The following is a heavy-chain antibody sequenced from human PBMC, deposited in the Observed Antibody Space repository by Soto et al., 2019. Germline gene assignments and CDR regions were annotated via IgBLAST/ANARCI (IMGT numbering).Heavy chain of an antibody. V-gene: IGHV1-18*01. J-gene: IGHJ5*02. CDR1: GYTYTSYG. Sequence: ASVKVSCKSSGYTYTSYGISWVRQAPGQGLEWMGWISAYNGNTNYAQKLQGRVTMTTDTSTSTAYMELRSLRSDDTAVYYCARASRYYDSSGYYNWFAPWGKGTLVTVS. D-gene: IGHD3-22*01. CDR3: ARASRYYDSSGYYNWFAP. CDR2: ISAYNGNT.